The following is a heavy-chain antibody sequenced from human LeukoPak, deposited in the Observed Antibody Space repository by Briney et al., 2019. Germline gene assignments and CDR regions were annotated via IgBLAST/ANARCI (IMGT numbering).Heavy chain of an antibody. CDR1: GFTFNNYA. V-gene: IGHV3-23*01. CDR2: FSGGGTTI. Sequence: GGSLRLSCAASGFTFNNYAMSWVRQAAGKGPEWVSAFSGGGTTIYYTDSVKGRFTVSRDNSKHTVYLQMNSLRAEDTAVYYCAKAVTYYYDSSGFDYWGQGTLVTVSS. D-gene: IGHD3-22*01. CDR3: AKAVTYYYDSSGFDY. J-gene: IGHJ4*02.